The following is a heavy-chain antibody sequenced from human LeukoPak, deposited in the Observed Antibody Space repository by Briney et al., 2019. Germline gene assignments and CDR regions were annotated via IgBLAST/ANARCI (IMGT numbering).Heavy chain of an antibody. J-gene: IGHJ4*02. Sequence: GASVKVSCKASGYTFTSYDISWVRQAPGQGLEWMGGIIPMFGTAKYAQKFQGRVTITTDKSTSTAYMELSSLRSEDTAVYYCASGTTDIVVVPATLRNYYFDYWGQGTLVTVSS. V-gene: IGHV1-69*05. CDR3: ASGTTDIVVVPATLRNYYFDY. CDR1: GYTFTSYD. D-gene: IGHD2-2*01. CDR2: IIPMFGTA.